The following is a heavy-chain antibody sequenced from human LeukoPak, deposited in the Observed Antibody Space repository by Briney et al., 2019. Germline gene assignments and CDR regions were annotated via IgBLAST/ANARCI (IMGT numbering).Heavy chain of an antibody. CDR1: GASFRNYY. CDR2: IDHSGAT. Sequence: PSETLSLTCAVYGASFRNYYWSWIRQTPGKRLEWIGEIDHSGATNYNPSLKSRVTISVDTSKNQFSLKLSSVTAADTAVYYCARECDHFDYWGQGTLVTVSS. V-gene: IGHV4-34*01. CDR3: ARECDHFDY. D-gene: IGHD2-21*02. J-gene: IGHJ4*02.